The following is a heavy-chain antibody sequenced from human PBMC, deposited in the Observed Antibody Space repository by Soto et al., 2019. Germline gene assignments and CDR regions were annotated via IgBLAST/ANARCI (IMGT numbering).Heavy chain of an antibody. D-gene: IGHD1-1*01. J-gene: IGHJ4*02. Sequence: PSETLSLTCAVYGGSFSGYYWSWIRQPPGKGLEWIGEINHSGSTNYNPSLKSRVTISVDTSKNQFSLKLSSVTAADTAVYYCARLRGTGWDFDYWGQGTLVTVSS. CDR2: INHSGST. CDR1: GGSFSGYY. V-gene: IGHV4-34*01. CDR3: ARLRGTGWDFDY.